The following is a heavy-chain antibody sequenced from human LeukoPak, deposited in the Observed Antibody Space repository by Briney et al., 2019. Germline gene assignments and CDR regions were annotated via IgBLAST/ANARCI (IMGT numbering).Heavy chain of an antibody. CDR2: ISSSGNII. Sequence: GGSLRLSCAASGFTFSDYYMSWIRQAPGKGLEWVSYISSSGNIIYYADSVKGRFTISRDNAKNSLYLQMNSLRAADTAVYYCARQVGATPYFDYWGQGTLITVSS. CDR1: GFTFSDYY. V-gene: IGHV3-11*01. CDR3: ARQVGATPYFDY. J-gene: IGHJ4*02. D-gene: IGHD1-26*01.